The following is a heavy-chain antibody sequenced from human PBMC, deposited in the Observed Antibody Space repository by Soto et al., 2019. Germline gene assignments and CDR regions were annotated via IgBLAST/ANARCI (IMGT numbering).Heavy chain of an antibody. CDR3: ARRGHSAGRLLLHFYY. J-gene: IGHJ4*02. CDR2: INWNGGST. D-gene: IGHD3-22*01. V-gene: IGHV3-20*04. CDR1: GFTFDDYG. Sequence: EVQLVESGGGVVRPGGSLRLSCAASGFTFDDYGMSWVRQAPGTGLEWVSGINWNGGSTGYEDSVKVRFTISRDNAKKSLYLQMNCLRAEDAGMYSCARRGHSAGRLLLHFYYWGQGTLVTVSS.